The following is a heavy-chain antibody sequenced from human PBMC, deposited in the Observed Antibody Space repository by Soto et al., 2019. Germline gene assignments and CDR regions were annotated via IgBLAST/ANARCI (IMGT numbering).Heavy chain of an antibody. CDR3: YSSGGY. CDR1: GFSVSHYW. Sequence: EVQLVESGGGLVQPGGSLRLSCAVSGFSVSHYWMSWVRQAPGKGLEWVANTKEDGSDEYYVDSVEGRFTISRDNAKNSLYLQMNRLRAEDTAVYYCYSSGGYWGQGTLVTVSS. J-gene: IGHJ4*02. CDR2: TKEDGSDE. V-gene: IGHV3-7*01. D-gene: IGHD2-15*01.